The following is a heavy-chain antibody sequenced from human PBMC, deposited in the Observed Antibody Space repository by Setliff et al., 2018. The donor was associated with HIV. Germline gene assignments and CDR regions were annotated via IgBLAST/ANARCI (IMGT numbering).Heavy chain of an antibody. CDR1: GGSISSGSYY. V-gene: IGHV4-39*01. Sequence: SETLSLTCTVSGGSISSGSYYWGWIRQPPGTGLEWIGSIYYSGSTYYNPSLQSRVTISVDTAKHLFSLRLSSVTASDTAVYYCARQAIFGYYDSSGYLDYWGQGTLVTGSS. J-gene: IGHJ4*02. CDR3: ARQAIFGYYDSSGYLDY. CDR2: IYYSGST. D-gene: IGHD3-22*01.